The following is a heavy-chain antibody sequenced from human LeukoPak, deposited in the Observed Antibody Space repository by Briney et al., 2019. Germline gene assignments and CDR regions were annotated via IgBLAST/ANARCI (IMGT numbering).Heavy chain of an antibody. J-gene: IGHJ5*02. V-gene: IGHV4-4*07. CDR3: ARDVEMKEGTIVVVPAAMNNWFDP. CDR1: GASISSYY. CDR2: IYTSGST. D-gene: IGHD2-2*01. Sequence: SETLSLTCTVSGASISSYYWSWIRQPAGKGLEWIGRIYTSGSTNYNPSLKSRVTMSVDTSKNQFSLKLSSVTAADTAVYYCARDVEMKEGTIVVVPAAMNNWFDPWGQGTLVTVSS.